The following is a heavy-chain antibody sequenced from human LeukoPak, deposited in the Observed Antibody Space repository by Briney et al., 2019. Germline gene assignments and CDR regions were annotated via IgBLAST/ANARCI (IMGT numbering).Heavy chain of an antibody. V-gene: IGHV1-2*02. D-gene: IGHD4/OR15-4a*01. J-gene: IGHJ5*02. Sequence: ASVKVSCKASGYTFTAYYIHWVRQAPGQGLEWMGWINPNSGGTEYAQKFQGRVTMTRDTSISTAYMELRGLRFDDTAVCYCARSEYGADFAVAPLTRFDPWGQGTLVTVSS. CDR2: INPNSGGT. CDR1: GYTFTAYY. CDR3: ARSEYGADFAVAPLTRFDP.